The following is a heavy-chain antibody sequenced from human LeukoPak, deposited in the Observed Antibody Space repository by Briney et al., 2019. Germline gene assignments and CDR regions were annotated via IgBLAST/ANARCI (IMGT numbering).Heavy chain of an antibody. V-gene: IGHV4-59*13. Sequence: SETLSLTCTVSGGSINSYYWSWIRQPPGKGLEWIGHGHYSGTTDYNPSLKSRVTISVDTSNSQFSLRLSSVTAADTAMYYCARLSRIAAAGAYSYHSVDDWGQGTTVTVSS. CDR3: ARLSRIAAAGAYSYHSVDD. CDR1: GGSINSYY. D-gene: IGHD6-13*01. J-gene: IGHJ6*02. CDR2: GHYSGTT.